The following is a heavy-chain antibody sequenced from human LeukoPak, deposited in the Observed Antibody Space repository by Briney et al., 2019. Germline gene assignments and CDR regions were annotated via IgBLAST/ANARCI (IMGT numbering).Heavy chain of an antibody. J-gene: IGHJ5*02. CDR1: GYTFTGYY. CDR2: IIPIFGTA. CDR3: ASGYYRNWFDP. V-gene: IGHV1-69*13. D-gene: IGHD2-8*01. Sequence: ASVKVSCKASGYTFTGYYMHWVRQAPGQGLEWMGGIIPIFGTANYAQKFQGRVTITADESTSTAYMELSSLRSEDTAVYYCASGYYRNWFDPWGQGTLVTVSS.